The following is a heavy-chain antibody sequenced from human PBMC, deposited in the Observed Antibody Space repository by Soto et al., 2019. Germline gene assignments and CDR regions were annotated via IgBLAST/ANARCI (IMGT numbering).Heavy chain of an antibody. CDR1: GYSVSSNITT. V-gene: IGHV6-1*01. D-gene: IGHD6-19*01. Sequence: QTLSLTYDISGYSVSSNITTLNLIRQSPSRGLEWLGRTYFGSEWYYDYEVSVKSRITINPERAENQFSLQLNSVTPEDTAVYYCARDSGSSGWFDYWGQGTLVTVSS. CDR2: TYFGSEWYY. CDR3: ARDSGSSGWFDY. J-gene: IGHJ4*02.